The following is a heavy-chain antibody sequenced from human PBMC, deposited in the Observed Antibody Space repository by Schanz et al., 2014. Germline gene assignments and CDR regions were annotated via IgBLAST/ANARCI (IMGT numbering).Heavy chain of an antibody. V-gene: IGHV1-69*04. Sequence: QVQLVQSGAEVKKPGSPVKVSCKSSGGTFSSYAISWVRQAPGQGLEWMGIINPIGGSTTYAQKFQGRVTLTTDTSTSTAYMELRNLRSEDTAVYYCARDRLECGAECYSVEVFEIWGQGTLVIVSS. CDR2: INPIGGST. CDR3: ARDRLECGAECYSVEVFEI. D-gene: IGHD2-21*01. J-gene: IGHJ4*02. CDR1: GGTFSSYA.